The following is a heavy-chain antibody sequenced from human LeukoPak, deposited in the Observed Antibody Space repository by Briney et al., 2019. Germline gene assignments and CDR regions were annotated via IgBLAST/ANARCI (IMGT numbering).Heavy chain of an antibody. Sequence: ASVKVSCKASGYTFTGYYMHWVRQAPGQGLEWMGWINPNSGGTNYAQKFQGRVTMTRDTSISTAYMELSRLRSDDTAVYYCARMKRITYYYDSSGYFDYWGQGTLVTVSS. D-gene: IGHD3-22*01. J-gene: IGHJ4*02. CDR2: INPNSGGT. CDR1: GYTFTGYY. V-gene: IGHV1-2*02. CDR3: ARMKRITYYYDSSGYFDY.